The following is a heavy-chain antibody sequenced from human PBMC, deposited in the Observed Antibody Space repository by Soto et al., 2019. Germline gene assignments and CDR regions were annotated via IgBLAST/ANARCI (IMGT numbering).Heavy chain of an antibody. Sequence: QVQLVQSGAEVKKPGASVKVSCKASGYTFTSYYMHWVRQAPGQGLEWMGIINPSGGSTGYAQKFQGRVTMTRDTSTSTVYMELSSLRSEDTAVYYCARGQVVVISYYYYYGMDVWGQGTTVTVSS. CDR1: GYTFTSYY. D-gene: IGHD3-22*01. CDR3: ARGQVVVISYYYYYGMDV. J-gene: IGHJ6*02. V-gene: IGHV1-46*01. CDR2: INPSGGST.